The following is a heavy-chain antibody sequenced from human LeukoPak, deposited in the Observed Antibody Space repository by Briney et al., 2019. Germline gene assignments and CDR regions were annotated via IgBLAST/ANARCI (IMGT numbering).Heavy chain of an antibody. CDR3: ARKSRYSGYDSYFDY. D-gene: IGHD5-12*01. J-gene: IGHJ4*02. V-gene: IGHV1-69*13. Sequence: ASVKVSCKASGGTFSSYAISWVRQAPGQGLEWMGGIIPIFGTANYAQKFQGRVTITADESTSTAYMELSSLRSEDTAVYYCARKSRYSGYDSYFDYWGQGTLVTVSS. CDR1: GGTFSSYA. CDR2: IIPIFGTA.